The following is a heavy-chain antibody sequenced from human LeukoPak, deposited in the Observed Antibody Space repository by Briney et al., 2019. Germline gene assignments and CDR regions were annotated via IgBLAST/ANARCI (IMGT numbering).Heavy chain of an antibody. J-gene: IGHJ4*02. CDR1: GFTFSSYG. D-gene: IGHD3-22*01. CDR3: ARSTTYYYDSSGYSDFDY. V-gene: IGHV3-33*01. CDR2: IWYDGSNK. Sequence: GGSLRLSCAAPGFTFSSYGMHWVRQAPGKGLEWVAVIWYDGSNKYYADSVKGRFTISRDNSKNTLYLQMNSLRAEDTAVYYCARSTTYYYDSSGYSDFDYWGQGTLVTVSS.